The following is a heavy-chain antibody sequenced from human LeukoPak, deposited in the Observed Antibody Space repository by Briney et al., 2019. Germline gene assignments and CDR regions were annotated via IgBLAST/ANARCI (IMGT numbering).Heavy chain of an antibody. Sequence: ASVKVSCKASGGTFSSYAISWVRQAPGQGLEWMGRIIPILGIANYAQKFQGRVTITADKSTSTAYMELSSLRSEDTAVYYCARLGVGNSGYEVSWGQGTLVTVSS. V-gene: IGHV1-69*04. CDR3: ARLGVGNSGYEVS. CDR2: IIPILGIA. D-gene: IGHD5-12*01. J-gene: IGHJ5*02. CDR1: GGTFSSYA.